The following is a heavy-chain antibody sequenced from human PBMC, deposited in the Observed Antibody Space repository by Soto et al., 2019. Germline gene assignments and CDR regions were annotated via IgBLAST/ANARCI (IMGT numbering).Heavy chain of an antibody. Sequence: QVQVVQSGDEVKKPGASVKVSCKASGYTFTNYGFSLVRQAPGQGLEWMGWISGYNGNTKYAEKCQGRVTMTTDTATSTAHMELRSLRSDDTAVYYCAREGQAPYYYYGMDVWGQGTAVTVSS. CDR1: GYTFTNYG. J-gene: IGHJ6*02. CDR3: AREGQAPYYYYGMDV. V-gene: IGHV1-18*01. CDR2: ISGYNGNT.